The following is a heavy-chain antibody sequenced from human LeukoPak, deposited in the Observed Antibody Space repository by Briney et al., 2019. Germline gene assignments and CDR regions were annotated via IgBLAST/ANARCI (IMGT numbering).Heavy chain of an antibody. V-gene: IGHV1-24*01. CDR1: GYTLTELS. CDR3: ATDSLGIAAAGRAKFDY. Sequence: ASVKVSCKVSGYTLTELSMHRVRQAPGKGLEWMGGFDPEDGETIYAQKFQGRVTMTEDTSTDTAYMELSSLRSEDTAVYYCATDSLGIAAAGRAKFDYWGQGTLVTVSS. CDR2: FDPEDGET. J-gene: IGHJ4*02. D-gene: IGHD6-13*01.